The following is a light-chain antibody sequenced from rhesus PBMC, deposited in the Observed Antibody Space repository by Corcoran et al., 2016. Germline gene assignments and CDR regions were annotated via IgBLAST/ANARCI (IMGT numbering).Light chain of an antibody. CDR1: QGIGNN. Sequence: DIQMTQSPSSLSASVGDRVTITCQASQGIGNNLAWYQQKPGKVPKLLIYAASTLQSGGPSRFGGCGSGTDFTLTIRSLQPEDFATSYCQHGNGIPWTFGQGTKVEIK. V-gene: IGKV1S17*01. CDR2: AAS. J-gene: IGKJ1*01. CDR3: QHGNGIPWT.